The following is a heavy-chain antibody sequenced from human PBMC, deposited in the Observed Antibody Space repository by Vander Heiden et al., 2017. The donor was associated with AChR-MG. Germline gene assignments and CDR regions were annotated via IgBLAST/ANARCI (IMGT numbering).Heavy chain of an antibody. CDR2: ISSSGSTI. D-gene: IGHD1-1*01. CDR1: GFTFSSYE. J-gene: IGHJ4*02. V-gene: IGHV3-48*03. Sequence: EVQLVESGGGLVQPGGSLRLSCAAPGFTFSSYEMNWVRQAPGKGLEWVSYISSSGSTIYYADSVKGRFTISRDNAKNSLYLQMNSLRAEDTAVYYCAILGTAAKFDYWGQGTLVTVSS. CDR3: AILGTAAKFDY.